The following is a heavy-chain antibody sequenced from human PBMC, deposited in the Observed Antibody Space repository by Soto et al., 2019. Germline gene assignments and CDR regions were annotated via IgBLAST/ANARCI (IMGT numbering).Heavy chain of an antibody. CDR2: ISGSGGST. CDR3: AKAVVPNTQYYYYYGMDV. V-gene: IGHV3-23*01. CDR1: GFTFSSYA. J-gene: IGHJ6*02. D-gene: IGHD2-2*01. Sequence: EVQLLESGGGLVQPGGSLRLSCAASGFTFSSYAMSWVRQAPGKGLEWVSAISGSGGSTYYADSVKGRVTISRDNSKNTLYLQMNSLRAEDTAVYYCAKAVVPNTQYYYYYGMDVWGQGTTVTVSS.